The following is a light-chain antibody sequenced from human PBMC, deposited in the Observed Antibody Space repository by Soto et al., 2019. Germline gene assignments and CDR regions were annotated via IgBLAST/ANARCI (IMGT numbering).Light chain of an antibody. V-gene: IGKV3D-15*01. J-gene: IGKJ4*01. CDR1: QNIDYD. CDR2: ATA. Sequence: EIGMTQSPPTLSVSPGERATLSCRATQNIDYDLAWYQQKLGQSPRLLIYATAARATDVPARFSGSGSGTDCTLTISSLQSEDFAIYYCQQYNKWPLTFGRGTKVEIK. CDR3: QQYNKWPLT.